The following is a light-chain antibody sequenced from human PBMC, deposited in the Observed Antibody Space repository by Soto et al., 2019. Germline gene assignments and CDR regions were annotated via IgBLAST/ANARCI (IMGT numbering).Light chain of an antibody. V-gene: IGLV2-14*01. Sequence: QSALTQPASVSGSPGQSITISCTGTSSDVGGYNYVSWYQQHPGKAPKLMIYDVSNRLSGVSNRFSGSKSGNTASLPISGLQAEDEADYYCSSYTSSSTVVFGGGTKLTVL. CDR2: DVS. CDR1: SSDVGGYNY. CDR3: SSYTSSSTVV. J-gene: IGLJ2*01.